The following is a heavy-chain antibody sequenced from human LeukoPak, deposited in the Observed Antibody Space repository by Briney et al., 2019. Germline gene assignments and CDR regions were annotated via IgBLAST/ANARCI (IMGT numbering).Heavy chain of an antibody. V-gene: IGHV4-34*01. CDR2: INHSGST. CDR3: ASGQYYDLWSGYYVD. J-gene: IGHJ4*02. D-gene: IGHD3-3*01. CDR1: GGSFSGHY. Sequence: SETLSLTCAVYGGSFSGHYWSWIRQPPGKGLEWIGEINHSGSTNYNPSLESRVTISVDTSKNHFFLKLSSVTAADTAVYYCASGQYYDLWSGYYVDWGQGTLVTVSA.